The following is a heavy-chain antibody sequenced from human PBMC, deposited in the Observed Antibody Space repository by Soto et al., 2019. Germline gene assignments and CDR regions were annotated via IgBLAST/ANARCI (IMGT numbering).Heavy chain of an antibody. Sequence: SETLSLTCTVSGRSISSGGYYWSWIRQHPGKGLEWIGYIYYSGSTYYNPSLKSRVTISVDTSKNQFSLKLSSVTAADTAVYYCARSNYSLGYCSSTSCYRGGDWFDPWGQGTLVTVSS. J-gene: IGHJ5*02. CDR3: ARSNYSLGYCSSTSCYRGGDWFDP. CDR2: IYYSGST. D-gene: IGHD2-2*02. CDR1: GRSISSGGYY. V-gene: IGHV4-31*03.